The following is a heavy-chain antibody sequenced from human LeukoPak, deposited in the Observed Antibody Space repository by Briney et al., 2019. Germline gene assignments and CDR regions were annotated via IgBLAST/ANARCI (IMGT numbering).Heavy chain of an antibody. CDR2: INPSGGST. Sequence: ASVKVSCKASGYTFTSYYMHWVRQAPGQGLEWMGIINPSGGSTSYAQKFQGRVTMTRDTSTSTVYMELSSLRSEDTAVYYCARGYSSSWWDYYYYMDVWGKGTTVTVFS. CDR3: ARGYSSSWWDYYYYMDV. V-gene: IGHV1-46*01. D-gene: IGHD6-13*01. J-gene: IGHJ6*03. CDR1: GYTFTSYY.